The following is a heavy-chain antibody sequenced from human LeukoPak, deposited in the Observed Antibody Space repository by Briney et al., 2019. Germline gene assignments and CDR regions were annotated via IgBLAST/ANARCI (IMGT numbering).Heavy chain of an antibody. V-gene: IGHV3-48*01. CDR1: GFTFSSYS. Sequence: VGSLRLSCAASGFTFSSYSMNWVRQAPGKGLERVSYISSSSSTIYYADSVKGRFTISRDNAKNSLYLQMNSLRAEDTAVYYCAREKLRFLEWPLNAFDIWGQGTMVTVSS. CDR2: ISSSSSTI. CDR3: AREKLRFLEWPLNAFDI. D-gene: IGHD3-3*01. J-gene: IGHJ3*02.